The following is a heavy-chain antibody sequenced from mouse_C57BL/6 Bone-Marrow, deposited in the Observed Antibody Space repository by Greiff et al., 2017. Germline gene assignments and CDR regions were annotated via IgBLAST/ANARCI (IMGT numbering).Heavy chain of an antibody. CDR2: IYPSDSET. CDR1: GYTFTSYW. V-gene: IGHV1-61*01. Sequence: QVQLQQPGAELVRPGSSVKLSCKASGYTFTSYWMDWVKQRPGQGLEWIGNIYPSDSETHYNQKFKDKATLTVDKSSSTAYMQLSSLTSEDSAVYDSAREGYGNLWYFDVWGTGTTVTVSS. D-gene: IGHD2-10*02. J-gene: IGHJ1*03. CDR3: AREGYGNLWYFDV.